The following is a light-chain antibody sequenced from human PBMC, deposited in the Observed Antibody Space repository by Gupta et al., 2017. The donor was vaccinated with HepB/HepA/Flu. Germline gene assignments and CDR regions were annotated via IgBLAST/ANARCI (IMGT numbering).Light chain of an antibody. J-gene: IGLJ1*01. CDR2: SNN. CDR3: AAWDDSLNGYV. V-gene: IGLV1-44*01. CDR1: SSNIGSNT. Sequence: QSVLTQPPSASGTPAQRVTISFSGSSSNIGSNTVNWYQQLPGTAPKLLIYSNNQRPSGVPDRFSGSKSGTSASLTISGLQAEDEAEYYCAAWDDSLNGYVFGTGTKVTVL.